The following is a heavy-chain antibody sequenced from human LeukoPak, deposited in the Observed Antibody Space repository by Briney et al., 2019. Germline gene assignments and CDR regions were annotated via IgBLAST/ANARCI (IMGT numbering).Heavy chain of an antibody. D-gene: IGHD1-1*01. CDR3: AKANWVSNADAVW. J-gene: IGHJ4*02. V-gene: IGHV3-23*01. Sequence: GGSLRLSCAASGFSFSNYAMSWVRQAPARGPEWVSSIGGGGETFYADSVKGRFTLSRDDSRNTVYLQLNNLRVEDTAIYYCAKANWVSNADAVWWGQGTQVTVSS. CDR1: GFSFSNYA. CDR2: SIGGGGET.